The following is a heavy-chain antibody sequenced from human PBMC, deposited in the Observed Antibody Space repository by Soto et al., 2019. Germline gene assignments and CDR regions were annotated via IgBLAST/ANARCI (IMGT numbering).Heavy chain of an antibody. CDR3: SGTRLRPAWPWIGFAS. Sequence: PGWSLRLSFTASGVTFGDYALSWVRQTPGKGLEWVSFIRSEAYGGTTEYAASVKGRFTISRDDSKSIGYLQMNDLQTEDTAVYYCSGTRLRPAWPWIGFASWCQGDLVTVS. V-gene: IGHV3-49*04. CDR2: IRSEAYGGTT. J-gene: IGHJ4*02. D-gene: IGHD2-2*03. CDR1: GVTFGDYA.